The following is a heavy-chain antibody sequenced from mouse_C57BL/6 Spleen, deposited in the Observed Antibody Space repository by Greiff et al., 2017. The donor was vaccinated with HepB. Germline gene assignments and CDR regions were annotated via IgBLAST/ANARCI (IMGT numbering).Heavy chain of an antibody. CDR3: ARPYYDYGGYAMDY. V-gene: IGHV1-64*01. CDR1: GYTFTSYW. Sequence: VQLQQPGAELVKPGASVKLSCKASGYTFTSYWMHWVKQRPGQGLEWIGMIHPNSGSTNYNEKFKSKATLTVDKSSSTAYMQLSSLTSEDSAVYYCARPYYDYGGYAMDYWGQGTSVTVSS. CDR2: IHPNSGST. D-gene: IGHD2-4*01. J-gene: IGHJ4*01.